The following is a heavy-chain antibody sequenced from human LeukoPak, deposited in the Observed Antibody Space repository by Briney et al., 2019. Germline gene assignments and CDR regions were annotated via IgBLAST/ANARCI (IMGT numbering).Heavy chain of an antibody. J-gene: IGHJ4*02. CDR1: GYTFTSYG. Sequence: ASVKVSCKASGYTFTSYGISWVRQAPGQGLECMGWISGYNGNTNYAQKFQGRVTMTTDTATSTAYVELRSLRSDDTAVYYCARRAHRIAAADNWGQGTLVTVSS. CDR2: ISGYNGNT. CDR3: ARRAHRIAAADN. V-gene: IGHV1-18*01. D-gene: IGHD6-13*01.